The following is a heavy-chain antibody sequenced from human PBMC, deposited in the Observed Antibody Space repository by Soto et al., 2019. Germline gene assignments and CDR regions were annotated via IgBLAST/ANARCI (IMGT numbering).Heavy chain of an antibody. J-gene: IGHJ4*02. D-gene: IGHD6-13*01. Sequence: QVQLVQSEAEVKKPGASVKVSCKASGYILTNYGLSWVRQAPGQGLEWMAWISPYDGNTHYAQNLQGRVTVTTDTSTSTAYMELRSLRSDDTAVYFCARDDRAAAAGTTYYFDYWGQGTLVTVSS. V-gene: IGHV1-18*01. CDR1: GYILTNYG. CDR3: ARDDRAAAAGTTYYFDY. CDR2: ISPYDGNT.